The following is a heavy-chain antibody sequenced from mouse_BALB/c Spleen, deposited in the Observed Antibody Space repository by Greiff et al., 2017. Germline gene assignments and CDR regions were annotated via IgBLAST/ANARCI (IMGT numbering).Heavy chain of an antibody. CDR3: ARLTDGSYAMDY. Sequence: DVKLQESGPGLVKPSQSLSLTCTVTGYSITSDYAWNWIRQFPGNKLEWMGYISYSGSTSYNPSLKSRISITRDTSKNQFFLQLNSVTTDDTATYYCARLTDGSYAMDYWGQGTSVTVSS. CDR2: ISYSGST. D-gene: IGHD2-3*01. CDR1: GYSITSDYA. V-gene: IGHV3-2*02. J-gene: IGHJ4*01.